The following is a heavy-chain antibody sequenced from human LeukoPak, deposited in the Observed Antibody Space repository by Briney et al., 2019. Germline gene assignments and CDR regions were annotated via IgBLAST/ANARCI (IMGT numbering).Heavy chain of an antibody. Sequence: PSETLSLTCTVSGGSISSSSYYWGWIRQPPGKGLEWIGSIYYSGSTYYNPSLKSRVTISVDTSKNQFSLKLSSVTAADTAVYYCARDLRVDYYDSSGYLDWGQGTLVTVSS. CDR1: GGSISSSSYY. D-gene: IGHD3-22*01. J-gene: IGHJ4*02. V-gene: IGHV4-39*07. CDR3: ARDLRVDYYDSSGYLD. CDR2: IYYSGST.